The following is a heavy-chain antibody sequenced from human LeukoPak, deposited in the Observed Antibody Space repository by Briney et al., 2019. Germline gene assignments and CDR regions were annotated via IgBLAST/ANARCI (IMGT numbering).Heavy chain of an antibody. J-gene: IGHJ3*01. Sequence: PSETLSLTCTVSGYSISSGYCWGWIRQPPGKGLEWIGSIYHSGSTYHNPSLKSRVTISVDTSKNQFSLKLSSVTAADTAVYYCAREKGAFSSWAFDFWGQGTMVTVSS. CDR1: GYSISSGYC. CDR3: AREKGAFSSWAFDF. V-gene: IGHV4-38-2*02. CDR2: IYHSGST. D-gene: IGHD6-19*01.